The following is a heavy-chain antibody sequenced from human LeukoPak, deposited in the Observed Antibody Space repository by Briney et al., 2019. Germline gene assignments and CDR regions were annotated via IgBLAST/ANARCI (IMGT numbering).Heavy chain of an antibody. CDR2: ISYDGSNE. Sequence: GRSLRLSCEASGFTFSTYAMHWVRQAPGKGLEWVSEISYDGSNEYYADSVKGRFTISRGKSKNTLHLQMNSLTAEDSAVYYCARARVRGVSFFAYWGQGTLVTVSS. CDR3: ARARVRGVSFFAY. J-gene: IGHJ4*02. CDR1: GFTFSTYA. V-gene: IGHV3-30*01. D-gene: IGHD2-21*01.